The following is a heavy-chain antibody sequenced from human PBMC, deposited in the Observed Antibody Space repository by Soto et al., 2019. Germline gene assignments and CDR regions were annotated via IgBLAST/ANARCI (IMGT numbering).Heavy chain of an antibody. CDR1: GFTFSIYS. CDR3: ARGAYGDYVVDY. CDR2: FSSSSTTT. J-gene: IGHJ4*02. Sequence: EVQLVESGGGLVQPGGSLRLSCAASGFTFSIYSMNWVRQAPGKGLEWVSYFSSSSTTTYYADSVKGRFTISRDNAKNSLYLQMNSLRDEDAAVYYCARGAYGDYVVDYWGQGALVTVSS. D-gene: IGHD4-17*01. V-gene: IGHV3-48*02.